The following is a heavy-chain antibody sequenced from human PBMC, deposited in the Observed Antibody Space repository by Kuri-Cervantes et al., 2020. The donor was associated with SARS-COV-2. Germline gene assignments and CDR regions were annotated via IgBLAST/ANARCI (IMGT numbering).Heavy chain of an antibody. CDR1: GGSISSYY. CDR2: IYYSGST. Sequence: GSLRLSCTVSGGSISSYYWSWIRQPPGQGLEWLGYIYYSGSTNYNPSLKSRVTISVDTSKNQFSPKLSSVTAADTAVYYCAQSRSIAARRPWYFDLWGRGTLVTVSS. CDR3: AQSRSIAARRPWYFDL. J-gene: IGHJ2*01. D-gene: IGHD6-6*01. V-gene: IGHV4-59*01.